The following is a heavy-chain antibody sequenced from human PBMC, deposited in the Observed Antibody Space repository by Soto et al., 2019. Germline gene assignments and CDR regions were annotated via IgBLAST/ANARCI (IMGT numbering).Heavy chain of an antibody. CDR1: GFTFSSYG. V-gene: IGHV3-30*18. J-gene: IGHJ1*01. CDR2: ISYDGSNK. D-gene: IGHD6-19*01. CDR3: AKGGCEMYSSGWGEYFPH. Sequence: QVQLVESGGGVVQPGRSLRLSCAASGFTFSSYGMHWVRQAPGKGLEWVAVISYDGSNKYYADSVKGRFTISRDNSKKTLYLQMNRLGAEDTAVYYCAKGGCEMYSSGWGEYFPHWGQGTLVTVSS.